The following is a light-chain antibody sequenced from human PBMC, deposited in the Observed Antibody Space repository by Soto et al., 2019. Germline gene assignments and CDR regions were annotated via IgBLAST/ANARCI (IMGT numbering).Light chain of an antibody. J-gene: IGKJ1*01. CDR1: QNVRTF. CDR3: QQHSHWPPWT. Sequence: EVVLTQSPATLSLSPGERATLSCRASQNVRTFLDWYQQKPGQAPRLLIYAASNRATGIPDRFSGSGSGTYFTLTISSLEPEDFAVYYCQQHSHWPPWTFGQGTRVEIQ. CDR2: AAS. V-gene: IGKV3-11*01.